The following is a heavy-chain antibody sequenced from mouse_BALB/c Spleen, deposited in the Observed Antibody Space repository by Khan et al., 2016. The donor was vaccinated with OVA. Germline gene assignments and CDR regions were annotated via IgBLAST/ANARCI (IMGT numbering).Heavy chain of an antibody. J-gene: IGHJ3*01. CDR1: GFTFSSYT. CDR2: ISNGGGST. Sequence: EVQLVESGGGLVQPGGSLKVSCAASGFTFSSYTMSWVRQTPEKRLEWVAYISNGGGSTYYRDTVKGRFTISRDNAKNHLYLQMSSLKSEDTAMYYCARRAADGYYAYWGQGTLVTVSA. CDR3: ARRAADGYYAY. D-gene: IGHD2-3*01. V-gene: IGHV5-12-2*01.